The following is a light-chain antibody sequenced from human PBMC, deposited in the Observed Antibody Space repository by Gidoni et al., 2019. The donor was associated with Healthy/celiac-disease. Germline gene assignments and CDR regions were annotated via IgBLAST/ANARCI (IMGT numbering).Light chain of an antibody. CDR2: AAS. J-gene: IGKJ2*01. Sequence: DIQMTQSPSSLSASVGDRVTITCRASQSISSYLNWYQQKPGKAPKLLIYAASSLQSGVPSRFIGSGSGTDFTLTIISLLPDDFATDYCQQSYSTLLFTFGQGTKLEIK. CDR3: QQSYSTLLFT. V-gene: IGKV1-39*01. CDR1: QSISSY.